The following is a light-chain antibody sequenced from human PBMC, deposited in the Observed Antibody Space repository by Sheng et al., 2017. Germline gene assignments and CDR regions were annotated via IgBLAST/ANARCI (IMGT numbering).Light chain of an antibody. CDR2: KAS. CDR3: QHYNTYPLT. CDR1: QSISSW. Sequence: DIQMTQSPSTLSASVGDRVTITCRASQSISSWLAWYQQKPGKAPKLLIYKASSLEAGVPSRFSGSGSGTEFTLTISSLQPDDFATYYCQHYNTYPLTFGGGTKRGHQT. V-gene: IGKV1-5*03. J-gene: IGKJ4*01.